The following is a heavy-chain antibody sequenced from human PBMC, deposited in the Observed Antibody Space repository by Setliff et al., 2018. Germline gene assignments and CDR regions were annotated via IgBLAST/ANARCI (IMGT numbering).Heavy chain of an antibody. Sequence: GGSLRLSCAASGFTFSDYYMSWIRQAPGKGLEWVAYISHIISYADSVKGRFTISRDNVKNSLFLQMNSLRAEDTAVYYCVRDLHWGFDYWGLGTLVTVSS. CDR3: VRDLHWGFDY. D-gene: IGHD7-27*01. CDR1: GFTFSDYY. V-gene: IGHV3-11*04. CDR2: ISHII. J-gene: IGHJ4*02.